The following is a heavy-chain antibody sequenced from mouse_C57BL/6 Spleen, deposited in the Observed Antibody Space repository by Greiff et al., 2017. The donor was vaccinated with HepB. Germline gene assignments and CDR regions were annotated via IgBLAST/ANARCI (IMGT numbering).Heavy chain of an antibody. V-gene: IGHV1-69*01. Sequence: QVQLQQPGAELVMPGASVKLSCKASGYTFTSYWMHWVKQRPGQGLEWIGEIDPSDSYTNYNQKFKGKSTLTVDKSSSTAYMQLSSLTSEDSAVYYCARSHDYDADYFDYWGQGTTLTVSS. D-gene: IGHD2-4*01. CDR1: GYTFTSYW. CDR3: ARSHDYDADYFDY. CDR2: IDPSDSYT. J-gene: IGHJ2*01.